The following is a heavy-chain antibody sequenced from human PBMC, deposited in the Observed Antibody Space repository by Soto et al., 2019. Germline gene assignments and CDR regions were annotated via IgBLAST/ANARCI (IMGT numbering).Heavy chain of an antibody. V-gene: IGHV3-33*01. D-gene: IGHD3-10*01. CDR3: ARDLGTFNYGSSYFGY. CDR2: IWYDGSHQ. Sequence: GGSLRLSCAPSGFTFSTHGMHWVRRAPGKGLEWVAVIWYDGSHQYYADSVKGRFTIARDNSKNMLYLQMNSLRVEDTAVYYCARDLGTFNYGSSYFGYWGQGTPVTVS. CDR1: GFTFSTHG. J-gene: IGHJ4*02.